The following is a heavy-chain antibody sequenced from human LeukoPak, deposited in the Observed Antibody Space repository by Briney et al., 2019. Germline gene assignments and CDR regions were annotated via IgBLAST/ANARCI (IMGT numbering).Heavy chain of an antibody. CDR2: INHSGST. CDR1: GGSFSGYY. V-gene: IGHV4-34*01. CDR3: VIGYYYRY. J-gene: IGHJ4*02. D-gene: IGHD3-10*01. Sequence: PSETLSLTCAVYGGSFSGYYWSWLRQPPGKGLEWVGEINHSGSTNYNPSLKRRVTISVDTSKNQFSLKLSSVTAADTAVYYCVIGYYYRYWGQGTLVTVSS.